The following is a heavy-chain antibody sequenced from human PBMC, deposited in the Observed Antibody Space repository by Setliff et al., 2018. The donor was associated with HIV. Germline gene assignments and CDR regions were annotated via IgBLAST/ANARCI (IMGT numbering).Heavy chain of an antibody. CDR1: GGSLSGYY. V-gene: IGHV4-34*01. CDR3: AGRPISPFTLTTAMLDP. Sequence: SETLSLTCAVHGGSLSGYYWTWIRQPQGRGLQWIAEINEGGNTYTNPSLQSRVTISVDTSKNQVFLRLTSVTAADTAVYYCAGRPISPFTLTTAMLDPWGQGTLVTVPQ. D-gene: IGHD3-16*01. CDR2: INEGGNT. J-gene: IGHJ5*02.